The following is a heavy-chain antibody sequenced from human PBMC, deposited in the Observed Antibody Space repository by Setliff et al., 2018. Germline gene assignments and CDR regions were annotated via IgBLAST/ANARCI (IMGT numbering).Heavy chain of an antibody. CDR2: ISAYNGDT. CDR3: ARDYYDSSGYSGWFDP. V-gene: IGHV1-18*01. Sequence: ASVKVSCKSSGYTFTRYGISWVRQAPGQGLEWMGWISAYNGDTNYAQKLQGRVTMTTDTSTSTAYMELRSLRSDDTAVYYCARDYYDSSGYSGWFDPWGQGTLVTVSS. J-gene: IGHJ5*02. D-gene: IGHD3-22*01. CDR1: GYTFTRYG.